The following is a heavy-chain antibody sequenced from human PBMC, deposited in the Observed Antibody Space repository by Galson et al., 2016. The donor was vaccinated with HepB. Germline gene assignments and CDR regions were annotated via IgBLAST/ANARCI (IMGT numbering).Heavy chain of an antibody. CDR2: INPNSGGT. CDR3: ARVDGGYEKDYYAMGV. D-gene: IGHD5-12*01. J-gene: IGHJ6*02. CDR1: GNTFTGYY. Sequence: SVKVSCKASGNTFTGYYVHWVRQAPGQGLEWMGRINPNSGGTNFAQKFQGRVTMTRDTSISTAYMEVRGLTSDDTAVYYCARVDGGYEKDYYAMGVWGQGATVTVSS. V-gene: IGHV1-2*06.